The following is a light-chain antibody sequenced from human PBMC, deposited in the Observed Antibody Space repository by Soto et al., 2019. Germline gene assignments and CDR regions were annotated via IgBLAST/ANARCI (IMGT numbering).Light chain of an antibody. V-gene: IGLV2-14*01. J-gene: IGLJ1*01. CDR2: EVS. CDR1: SSDVGGYNY. Sequence: QSALTQPASVSGSAGQSITISCTGTSSDVGGYNYVSWYQQHPGKAPKLMIYEVSNRPSGVSNRFSGSKSDNTASLTISGLQAEDEADYYCSSYTSFSTYVLGTGTKV. CDR3: SSYTSFSTYV.